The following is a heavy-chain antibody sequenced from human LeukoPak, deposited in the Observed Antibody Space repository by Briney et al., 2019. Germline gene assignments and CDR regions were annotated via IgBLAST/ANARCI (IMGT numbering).Heavy chain of an antibody. CDR2: IWYDGSNK. Sequence: GGSLRLSCAASGFTFSNSGMHWVRQAPGKGLEWVAVIWYDGSNKYYADSVRGRFTISRDTSKNTLYLQMNSLRAEDTAVYYCAKDRRASGRLDYWGQGTLVTVSS. J-gene: IGHJ4*02. V-gene: IGHV3-30*02. D-gene: IGHD6-19*01. CDR3: AKDRRASGRLDY. CDR1: GFTFSNSG.